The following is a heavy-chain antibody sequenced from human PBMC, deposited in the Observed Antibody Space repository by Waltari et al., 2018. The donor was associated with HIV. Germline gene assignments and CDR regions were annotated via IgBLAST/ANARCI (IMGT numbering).Heavy chain of an antibody. Sequence: EVQMVQSGPEVKKPGESLKISCKISGYNFASYWIAWVRQMSGKGLEYMGIITPSDSETRYNPAFQGKLPISAETSINTAYVQWDKLKATATAIDYGAKVKIGADNGLDVWGQGTMVTVSS. CDR2: ITPSDSET. D-gene: IGHD2-8*01. J-gene: IGHJ3*01. CDR1: GYNFASYW. CDR3: AKVKIGADNGLDV. V-gene: IGHV5-51*01.